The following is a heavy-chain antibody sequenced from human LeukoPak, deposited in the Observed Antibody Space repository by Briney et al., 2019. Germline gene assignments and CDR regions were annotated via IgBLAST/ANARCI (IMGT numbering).Heavy chain of an antibody. V-gene: IGHV4-30-2*01. CDR3: ARGLTGVNWFDP. CDR1: GGSISSGGYS. D-gene: IGHD7-27*01. J-gene: IGHJ5*02. Sequence: PSQTLSLTCAVSGGSISSGGYSWSWIRQPPVKGLEWIGYIYHSGSTYYNPSLKSRVTISVDRSKNQFSLKLSSVTAADTAVYYCARGLTGVNWFDPWGQGTLVTVSS. CDR2: IYHSGST.